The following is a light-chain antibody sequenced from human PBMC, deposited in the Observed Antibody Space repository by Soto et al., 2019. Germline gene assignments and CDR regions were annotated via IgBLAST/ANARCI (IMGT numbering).Light chain of an antibody. J-gene: IGKJ1*01. CDR3: QQSYSTPRT. Sequence: ELVLTQSPGTLSLSPGERATLSCRASQSLSSRNLAWYQQKPGQAPRLLIYDASNRATGIPARFSGSGSGTDFTLTISSLQPEDFATYYCQQSYSTPRTFGQGTKVDIK. CDR2: DAS. V-gene: IGKV3D-20*02. CDR1: QSLSSRN.